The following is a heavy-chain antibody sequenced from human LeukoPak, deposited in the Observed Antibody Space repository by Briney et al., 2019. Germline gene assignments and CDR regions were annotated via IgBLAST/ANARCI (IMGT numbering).Heavy chain of an antibody. Sequence: GGSLRLSCAASGFSFSIYSLTWVRQAPGKGLEWIAYINEGSSVIYYAVSVEGRFTVSRDNAESSLYLQMNSLRGDDTAIYYCARGFGTSWFYSWGQGTLVTVSS. CDR1: GFSFSIYS. J-gene: IGHJ5*01. V-gene: IGHV3-48*04. CDR3: ARGFGTSWFYS. D-gene: IGHD2-2*01. CDR2: INEGSSVI.